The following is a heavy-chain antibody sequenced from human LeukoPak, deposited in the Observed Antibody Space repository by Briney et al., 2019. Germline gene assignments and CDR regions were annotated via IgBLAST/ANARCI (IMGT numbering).Heavy chain of an antibody. CDR1: GGSISSYY. V-gene: IGHV4-59*01. Sequence: SETLSLTCTVSGGSISSYYWSWIRQPPGKGLEWIGYIYYSGSTNYNPSLKSRVTISVDTSKNQFSLRLSSVTAADTAVYYCARAICSGGSCYSGPFDPWGQGTLVTVSS. CDR3: ARAICSGGSCYSGPFDP. D-gene: IGHD2-15*01. CDR2: IYYSGST. J-gene: IGHJ5*02.